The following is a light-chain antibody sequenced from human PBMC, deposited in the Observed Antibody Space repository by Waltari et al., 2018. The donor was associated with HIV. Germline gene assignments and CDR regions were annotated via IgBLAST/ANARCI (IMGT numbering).Light chain of an antibody. CDR1: HSISSW. Sequence: DIQMTQSPSTLSASVGDRVTITCRASHSISSWLAWYQQKPGKAPKLLIYKASSLESGVPSRFSGSGSGTEFTLTISSLQPDDFATYYCQQYNSYSRYTFGQGTKLEIK. V-gene: IGKV1-5*03. CDR3: QQYNSYSRYT. J-gene: IGKJ2*01. CDR2: KAS.